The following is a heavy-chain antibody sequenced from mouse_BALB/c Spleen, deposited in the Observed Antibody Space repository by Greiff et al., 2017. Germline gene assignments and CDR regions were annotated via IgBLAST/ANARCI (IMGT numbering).Heavy chain of an antibody. CDR3: ARFYYYGSSYDWYFDV. J-gene: IGHJ1*01. V-gene: IGHV2-2*02. D-gene: IGHD1-1*01. CDR1: GFSLTSYG. CDR2: IWSGGST. Sequence: VQLQQSGPGLVQPSQSLSITCTVSGFSLTSYGVHWVRQSPGKGLEWLGVIWSGGSTDYNAAFISRLSISKDNSKSQVFFKMNSLQANDTAIYYCARFYYYGSSYDWYFDVWGAGTTVTVSS.